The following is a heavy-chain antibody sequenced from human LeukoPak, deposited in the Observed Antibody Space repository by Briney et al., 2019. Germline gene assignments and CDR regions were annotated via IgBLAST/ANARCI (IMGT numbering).Heavy chain of an antibody. J-gene: IGHJ4*02. CDR1: GFTFSSYA. V-gene: IGHV3-30*04. CDR2: ISYDGSNK. CDR3: AREVSSEVPAYFDY. D-gene: IGHD2-2*01. Sequence: GRSLRLSCAASGFTFSSYAMHWVRQAPGKGLEWVAVISYDGSNKQYAKSVKGRLTISRDNSKNTLYLQMNSLRAEDTAVYYCAREVSSEVPAYFDYWGQGTLVSVSS.